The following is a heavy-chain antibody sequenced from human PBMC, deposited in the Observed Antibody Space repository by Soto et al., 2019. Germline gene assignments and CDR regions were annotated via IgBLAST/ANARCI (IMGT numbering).Heavy chain of an antibody. CDR1: GGSISSGADY. CDR3: ARDAGPAWWPGYYYFDS. Sequence: QVQLQESGPGLVRPSQTLSLTCTVSGGSISSGADYWSWIRQHPGKGLEWIGYIHHSGITHYNPSLESRVIISIDTSQNQFSLKLRSVTAADTAVYYCARDAGPAWWPGYYYFDSWGQGTLVTVSS. D-gene: IGHD2-15*01. V-gene: IGHV4-31*03. J-gene: IGHJ4*02. CDR2: IHHSGIT.